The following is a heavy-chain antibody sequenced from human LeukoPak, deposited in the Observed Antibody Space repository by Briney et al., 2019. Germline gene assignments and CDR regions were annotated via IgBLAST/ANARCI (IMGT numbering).Heavy chain of an antibody. CDR1: GCSCGGSD. CDR3: ARDPRGSEYSHFDS. J-gene: IGHJ4*02. D-gene: IGHD3-10*01. V-gene: IGHV3-7*01. Sequence: PGGTLRLSWAASGCSCGGSDMRWWRQAPRKRLECVANIKQDGNEKHYVDSVKGRFTISRDNAKSSLYMQMNSLRAEDTAVSYCARDPRGSEYSHFDSWGQGTKVTVSS. CDR2: IKQDGNEK.